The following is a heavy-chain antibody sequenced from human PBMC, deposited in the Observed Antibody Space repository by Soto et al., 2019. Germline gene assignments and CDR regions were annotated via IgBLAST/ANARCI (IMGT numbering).Heavy chain of an antibody. J-gene: IGHJ4*02. CDR3: AKVSHITMVRAHFDY. V-gene: IGHV3-23*01. Sequence: EVQLLESGGGLVQPGGSLRLSCAASGFIFSNYAMTWVRQAPGKGLEWVSAIIGGGGDTYYADSVKGRFTIKKDNSKNTLSLQKNSLRAEDTAVYYCAKVSHITMVRAHFDYWGQGALVTVSS. CDR1: GFIFSNYA. CDR2: IIGGGGDT. D-gene: IGHD3-10*01.